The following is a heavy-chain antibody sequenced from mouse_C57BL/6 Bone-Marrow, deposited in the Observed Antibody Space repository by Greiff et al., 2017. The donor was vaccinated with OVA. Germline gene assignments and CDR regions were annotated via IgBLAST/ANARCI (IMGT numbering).Heavy chain of an antibody. CDR3: EREDDRLLAY. J-gene: IGHJ3*01. CDR2: IDPSDSYT. Sequence: HVQLQPPWAELVKPGASVKLSCKASGYTFTSYWMQWVKQRPGQGLEWIGEIDPSDSYTNYNQKFKGKATLTVDTSSSTAYMQLSSLTSEDSAVYYCEREDDRLLAYWGKGTLVTVSA. D-gene: IGHD6-1*01. V-gene: IGHV1-50*01. CDR1: GYTFTSYW.